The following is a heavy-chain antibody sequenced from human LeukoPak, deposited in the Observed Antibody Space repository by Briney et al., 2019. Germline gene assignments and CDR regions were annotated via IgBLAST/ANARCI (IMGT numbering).Heavy chain of an antibody. Sequence: GASVKVSCKASGGTFSSYAISWVRQAPGQGLEWMGRIIPILGLAAYAQKFQGRVTITTDESTSTAYMELSSLRSEDTAVYYCARATTVTTYYYYYMDVWGKGTTVTVSS. CDR3: ARATTVTTYYYYYMDV. J-gene: IGHJ6*03. CDR1: GGTFSSYA. V-gene: IGHV1-69*04. CDR2: IIPILGLA. D-gene: IGHD4-11*01.